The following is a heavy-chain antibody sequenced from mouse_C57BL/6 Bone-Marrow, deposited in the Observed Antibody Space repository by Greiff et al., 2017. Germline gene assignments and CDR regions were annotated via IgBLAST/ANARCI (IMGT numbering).Heavy chain of an antibody. J-gene: IGHJ4*01. Sequence: EVQLVESGPELVKPGASVKMSCKASGYTFTDYNMHWVKQSHGKSLEWIGYINPNNGGTSYNQKFKGKATLTVNKSSSTAYMELRSLTSEDSAVYYCARRGFDYDYDENAMDYWGQGTSVTVSS. CDR3: ARRGFDYDYDENAMDY. V-gene: IGHV1-22*01. D-gene: IGHD2-4*01. CDR1: GYTFTDYN. CDR2: INPNNGGT.